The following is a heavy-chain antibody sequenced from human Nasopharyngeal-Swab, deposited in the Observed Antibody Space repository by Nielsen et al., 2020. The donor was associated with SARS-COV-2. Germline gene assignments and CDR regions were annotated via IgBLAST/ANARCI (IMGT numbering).Heavy chain of an antibody. V-gene: IGHV4-39*07. J-gene: IGHJ4*02. CDR1: GGSISSSSYY. CDR2: IYYSGST. D-gene: IGHD6-13*01. CDR3: ARDESWAAGNYFDY. Sequence: CTVSGGSISSSSYYWGWIRQPPGKGLEWIGSIYYSGSTYYNPSLKSRVTISVDTSKNQFSLKLSSVTAADTAVYYCARDESWAAGNYFDYWGQGTLVTVSS.